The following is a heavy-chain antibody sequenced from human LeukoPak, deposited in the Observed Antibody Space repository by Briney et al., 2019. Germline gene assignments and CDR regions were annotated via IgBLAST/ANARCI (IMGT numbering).Heavy chain of an antibody. V-gene: IGHV4-59*01. CDR1: GGSINNYY. CDR2: IYYSGST. CDR3: AREGQLGYFDY. D-gene: IGHD6-6*01. J-gene: IGHJ4*02. Sequence: PSETLSLTCTVSGGSINNYYWSWIRQPPGKGLEWIGYIYYSGSTNYNPSLKSRVTISLDTSKNQFSLKLTSVTAADTAVYFCAREGQLGYFDYWGQGTQVTVSS.